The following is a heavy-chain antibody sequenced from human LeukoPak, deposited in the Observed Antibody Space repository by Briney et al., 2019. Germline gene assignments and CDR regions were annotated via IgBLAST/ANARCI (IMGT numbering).Heavy chain of an antibody. V-gene: IGHV1-8*01. D-gene: IGHD3-10*01. Sequence: ASVKVSCKASGYTLTTYDTNWVRQATGQGLEWMGWMNPNSGNTGYAQKFQGRVTMTRNTSMSTAYMELNSLRSEDTAVYYCARANYFGSGKKDLDYWGQGTLVTVSS. CDR2: MNPNSGNT. CDR3: ARANYFGSGKKDLDY. CDR1: GYTLTTYD. J-gene: IGHJ4*02.